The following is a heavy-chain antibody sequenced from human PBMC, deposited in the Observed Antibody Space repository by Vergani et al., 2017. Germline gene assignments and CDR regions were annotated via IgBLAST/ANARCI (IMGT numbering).Heavy chain of an antibody. CDR2: IIPIFGTA. CDR1: GGTFSSYA. V-gene: IGHV1-69*01. Sequence: QVQLVQSGAEVKKPGSSVKVSCKASGGTFSSYAISWVRQAPGQGLEWMGGIIPIFGTANYAQKFQGRVTITADESTSTAYMELSSLRSEDTAVYYCAREALSPYCSSTSCFQDVGGKGTTVTVSS. CDR3: AREALSPYCSSTSCFQDV. D-gene: IGHD2-2*01. J-gene: IGHJ6*04.